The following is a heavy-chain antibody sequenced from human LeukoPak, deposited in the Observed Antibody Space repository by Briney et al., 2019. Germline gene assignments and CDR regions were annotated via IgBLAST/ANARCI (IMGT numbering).Heavy chain of an antibody. D-gene: IGHD2-2*01. Sequence: KPSETLSLTCAVSGGSIRNSSFYWGWIRQPPGKGLEWIASIYNSGTTYYNPSIKSRITIFVDTSRNQFSLKLSSVTAADTALYYCARIDTVVLPSAMFDYWGQGTLVTVSS. CDR3: ARIDTVVLPSAMFDY. CDR2: IYNSGTT. J-gene: IGHJ4*02. CDR1: GGSIRNSSFY. V-gene: IGHV4-39*01.